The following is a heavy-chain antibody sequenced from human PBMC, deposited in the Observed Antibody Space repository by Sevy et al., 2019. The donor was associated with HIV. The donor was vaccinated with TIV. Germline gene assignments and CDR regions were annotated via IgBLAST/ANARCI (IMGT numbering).Heavy chain of an antibody. D-gene: IGHD2-2*01. CDR1: GYTFRSYG. Sequence: VSVKVSCRASGYTFRSYGISWVRQAPGQGLEWMGWISPYTGDTDFAQKVQGRISMTSDTSTSTAYMELRSLGSDDTAGYYCARDKPQGVVVLPGAMWGGVDYWGQGTLVTVSS. CDR3: ARDKPQGVVVLPGAMWGGVDY. V-gene: IGHV1-18*01. CDR2: ISPYTGDT. J-gene: IGHJ4*02.